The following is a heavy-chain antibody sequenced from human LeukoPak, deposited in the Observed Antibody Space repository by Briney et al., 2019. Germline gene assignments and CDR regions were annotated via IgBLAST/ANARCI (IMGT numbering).Heavy chain of an antibody. CDR3: AKEAVLWFGEFLTHFDY. J-gene: IGHJ4*02. D-gene: IGHD3-10*01. CDR2: ISGSGGST. CDR1: GFTSSSYA. Sequence: QTGGSLRLSCAASGFTSSSYAMSWVRQAPGKGLEWVSAISGSGGSTYYADSVKGRFTISRDNSKNTLYLQMNSLRAEDTAVYYCAKEAVLWFGEFLTHFDYWGQGTLVTVSS. V-gene: IGHV3-23*01.